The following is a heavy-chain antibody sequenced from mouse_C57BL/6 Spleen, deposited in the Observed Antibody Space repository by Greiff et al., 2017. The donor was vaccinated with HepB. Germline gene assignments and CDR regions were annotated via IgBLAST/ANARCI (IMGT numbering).Heavy chain of an antibody. J-gene: IGHJ4*01. CDR3: ARRGAYAMDY. Sequence: QVQLQQPGAELVQPGASVKMSCKASGYTFTSYWITWVKQRPGQGLEWIGDIYPGGGSTNYNEKIKSKDTLTVDTSSSTAYMQLSSLTSEDSAVYYCARRGAYAMDYWGQGTSVTVSS. CDR2: IYPGGGST. V-gene: IGHV1-55*01. CDR1: GYTFTSYW.